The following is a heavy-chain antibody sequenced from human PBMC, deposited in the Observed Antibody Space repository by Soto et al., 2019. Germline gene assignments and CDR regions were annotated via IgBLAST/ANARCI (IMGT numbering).Heavy chain of an antibody. Sequence: QVQLVESGGGVVQPGRSLRLSCAASGFTFSSYGMHWVRQAPGKGLEWVAVIWYDGSNKYYADYVKGRFTISRDNSKNTLYLQMNSLRAEDTAVYYCARDRVRTRTTLSAKGQLVQGSDYLDVWGKGTTVPVSS. J-gene: IGHJ6*03. CDR1: GFTFSSYG. D-gene: IGHD6-13*01. CDR2: IWYDGSNK. CDR3: ARDRVRTRTTLSAKGQLVQGSDYLDV. V-gene: IGHV3-33*01.